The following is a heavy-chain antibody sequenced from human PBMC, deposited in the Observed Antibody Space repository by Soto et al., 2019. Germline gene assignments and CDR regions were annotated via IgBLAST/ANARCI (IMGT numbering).Heavy chain of an antibody. CDR2: ISGSGRNT. Sequence: EVRLLESGGGLVQPGGSLRLSCAASGFSFRTFAMSWVRQAPGRGLEWVSVISGSGRNTSYADSVKGRFTISRDNSKNTLFLEMNSLRVEDTAIYYCAKDPAKYQLPEGYWGQGTLVSVSS. V-gene: IGHV3-23*01. CDR1: GFSFRTFA. CDR3: AKDPAKYQLPEGY. D-gene: IGHD2-2*01. J-gene: IGHJ4*02.